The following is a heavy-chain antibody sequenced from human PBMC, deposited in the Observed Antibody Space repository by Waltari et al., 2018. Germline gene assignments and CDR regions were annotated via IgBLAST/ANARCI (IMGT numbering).Heavy chain of an antibody. V-gene: IGHV3-30*01. CDR1: GFTFSSHA. CDR3: ARELELGHFDY. J-gene: IGHJ4*02. D-gene: IGHD6-6*01. Sequence: QVQLVESGGGVVQPGRSLRLSCAASGFTFSSHAMHWVRQAPGKGLEWVAVISYDGSNKYYADSVKGRFTISRDNSKNTLYLQMNSLRAEDTAVYYCARELELGHFDYWGQGTLVTVSS. CDR2: ISYDGSNK.